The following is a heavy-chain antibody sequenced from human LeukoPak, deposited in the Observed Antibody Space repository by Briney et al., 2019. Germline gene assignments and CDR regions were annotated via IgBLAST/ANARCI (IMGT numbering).Heavy chain of an antibody. V-gene: IGHV3-30*18. CDR2: ISHDGSNK. CDR3: AKGWDTKSTSRSPFDY. J-gene: IGHJ4*02. Sequence: GSLRLSCAASGFTFSTYGMHWVRQAPGKGLEWVAVISHDGSNKYYADSVKGRFTISRDNSKNTLSLQMNSLRAEDTAVYYCAKGWDTKSTSRSPFDYWGQGTLVTVSS. D-gene: IGHD1-26*01. CDR1: GFTFSTYG.